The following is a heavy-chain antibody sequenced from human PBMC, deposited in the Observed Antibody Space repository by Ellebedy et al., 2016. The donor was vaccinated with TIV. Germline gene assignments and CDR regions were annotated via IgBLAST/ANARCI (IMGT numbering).Heavy chain of an antibody. CDR2: IDWDDDK. CDR3: ARVRRSQCSNGICHYNMDI. D-gene: IGHD2-8*01. V-gene: IGHV2-70*16. J-gene: IGHJ6*02. Sequence: TLSLTCTVSGGSISSYYWSWIRQPPGKAPEWLARIDWDDDKFYSASLKTRLTISKDTSKNQVVLAMTNMDPVDTATYYCARVRRSQCSNGICHYNMDIWGQGTTVTVSS. CDR1: GGSISSYY.